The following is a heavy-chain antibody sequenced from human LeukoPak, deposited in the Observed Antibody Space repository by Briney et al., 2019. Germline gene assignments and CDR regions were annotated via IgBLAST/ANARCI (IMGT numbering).Heavy chain of an antibody. J-gene: IGHJ4*02. CDR1: GGTFISYA. CDR3: ARVGKKYSSGWYDGDY. CDR2: IIPIFGTA. D-gene: IGHD6-19*01. Sequence: SVKVSCKASGGTFISYAISWVRQAPGQGLEWMGGIIPIFGTANYAQKFQGRVTITADKSTSTAYMELSSLRSEDTAVYYSARVGKKYSSGWYDGDYWGQGTLVTVSS. V-gene: IGHV1-69*06.